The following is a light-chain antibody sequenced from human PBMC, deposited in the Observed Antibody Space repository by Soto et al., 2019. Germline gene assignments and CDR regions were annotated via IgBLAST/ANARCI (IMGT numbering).Light chain of an antibody. J-gene: IGKJ5*01. CDR2: GAS. CDR3: QKYGSSPIN. CDR1: QSVSSD. V-gene: IGKV3-15*01. Sequence: EIVMTQSPVTLSVSPGERATLSCRASQSVSSDLAWYQQKPGQAPRLLIYGASTRATGIPARFSGSGSGTEFTLTIRRMEPEDVGMYYCQKYGSSPINCGQGKRRGIK.